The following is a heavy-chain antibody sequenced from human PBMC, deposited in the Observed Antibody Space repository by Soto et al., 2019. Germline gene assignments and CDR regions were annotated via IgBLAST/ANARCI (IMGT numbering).Heavy chain of an antibody. D-gene: IGHD2-2*01. CDR1: GGSFSGYY. CDR3: ARGRLQSIYQLPSKVGYYFDY. V-gene: IGHV4-34*01. CDR2: INHSGST. J-gene: IGHJ4*02. Sequence: QVQLQQWGAGLLKPSETLSLTCAVYGGSFSGYYWSWIRQPPGKRLEWIGEINHSGSTNYNPSLKSRVSISVDRSKNQFSLKLSSVTAADTAVYYCARGRLQSIYQLPSKVGYYFDYWGQGTLVTGSS.